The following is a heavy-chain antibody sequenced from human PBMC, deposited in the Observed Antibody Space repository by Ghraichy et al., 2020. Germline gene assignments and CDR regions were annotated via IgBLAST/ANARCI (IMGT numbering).Heavy chain of an antibody. CDR2: INHSGST. CDR3: ARGLYDSSGYYYRDFDY. V-gene: IGHV4-34*01. Sequence: SETLSLTCAVYGGSFSGYYWSWIRQPPGKGLEWIGEINHSGSTNNNPSLKSRVTISVDTSKNQFSLKLSSVTAADTAVYYCARGLYDSSGYYYRDFDYWGQGTLVTVSS. J-gene: IGHJ4*02. D-gene: IGHD3-22*01. CDR1: GGSFSGYY.